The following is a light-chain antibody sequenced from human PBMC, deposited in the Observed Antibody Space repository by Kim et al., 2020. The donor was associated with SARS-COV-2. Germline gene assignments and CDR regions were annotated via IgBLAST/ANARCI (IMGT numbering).Light chain of an antibody. CDR2: DAS. CDR3: QQYAYWRA. CDR1: QSISSN. Sequence: SLSPGERATLSCRASQSISSNFAWYQQKPGQAPRVLIYDASARATGIPARFSGSGSGTDFTLTISNVQSEDFAVYYCQQYAYWRAFGQGTRLEIK. J-gene: IGKJ5*01. V-gene: IGKV3-15*01.